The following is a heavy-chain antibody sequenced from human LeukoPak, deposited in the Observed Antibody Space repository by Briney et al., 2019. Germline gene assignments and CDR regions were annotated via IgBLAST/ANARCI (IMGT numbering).Heavy chain of an antibody. V-gene: IGHV3-7*01. J-gene: IGHJ4*02. D-gene: IGHD1-1*01. Sequence: GGSLRLSCAASGFTFSSYWMSGVRQAPGKGLEWVANIKQDGIEKCYVDSVKGRFTISRDNAKNSLYLQLNSLRAEDTAVYYCARDPNGGSDYWGQGTLVTVSS. CDR2: IKQDGIEK. CDR1: GFTFSSYW. CDR3: ARDPNGGSDY.